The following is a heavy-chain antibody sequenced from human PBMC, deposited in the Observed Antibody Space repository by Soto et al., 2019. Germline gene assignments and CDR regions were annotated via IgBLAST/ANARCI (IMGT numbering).Heavy chain of an antibody. D-gene: IGHD2-2*02. CDR3: VLVPAAIGPIDY. Sequence: QVQLVQSGAEVKKPGSSVKVSCKASGGTFSSYTISWVRQAPGQGLEWMGRIIPILGIANYAQKFQGRVTITADKSTSTAYVELSSLRSEDPAVYYCVLVPAAIGPIDYWGQGTLVTVSS. J-gene: IGHJ4*02. V-gene: IGHV1-69*02. CDR2: IIPILGIA. CDR1: GGTFSSYT.